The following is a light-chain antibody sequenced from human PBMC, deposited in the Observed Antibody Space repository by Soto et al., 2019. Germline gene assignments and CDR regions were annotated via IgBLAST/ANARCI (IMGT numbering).Light chain of an antibody. Sequence: EIVLTQSPGTLSLSPGERATLSCRASQSVSSSYLAWYQQKPGQAPRLLIYGASSRATGIPDRFSGSASGTDFTLTISRLEPDDFAVYYCQPYGSSPLTFAGGTKVEIK. J-gene: IGKJ4*01. CDR2: GAS. V-gene: IGKV3-20*01. CDR1: QSVSSSY. CDR3: QPYGSSPLT.